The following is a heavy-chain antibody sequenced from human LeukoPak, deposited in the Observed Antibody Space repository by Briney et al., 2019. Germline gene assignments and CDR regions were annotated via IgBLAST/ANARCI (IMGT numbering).Heavy chain of an antibody. V-gene: IGHV3-7*01. J-gene: IGHJ4*02. CDR1: GFTFSGHW. D-gene: IGHD3-10*01. Sequence: GGSLRLSCAASGFTFSGHWMSWVRQAPGKGLEWVADVKEDGSEKTYVDSVKGRFTISRDNAKNSLYLQMDSLRAEDTSVYYCARWLVFRGGYYFDYWGQGTMVTVSS. CDR2: VKEDGSEK. CDR3: ARWLVFRGGYYFDY.